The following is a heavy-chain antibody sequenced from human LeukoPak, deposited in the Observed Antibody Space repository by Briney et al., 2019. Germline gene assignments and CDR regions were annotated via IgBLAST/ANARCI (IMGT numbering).Heavy chain of an antibody. J-gene: IGHJ6*02. CDR1: GYTFTSYD. V-gene: IGHV1-8*01. Sequence: ASVKVSCKASGYTFTSYDINWVRQATGQGLEWMGWMNPNSGNTGYAQKFQGRVTMTRNTSISTAYMELSSLRSEDTAVYYCASRAHTNYYYGMDVWGQGTTVTVSS. D-gene: IGHD2-2*01. CDR2: MNPNSGNT. CDR3: ASRAHTNYYYGMDV.